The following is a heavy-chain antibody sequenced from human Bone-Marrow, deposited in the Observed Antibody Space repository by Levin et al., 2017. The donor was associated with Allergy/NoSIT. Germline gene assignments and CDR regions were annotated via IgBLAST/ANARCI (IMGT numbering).Heavy chain of an antibody. V-gene: IGHV3-7*04. CDR1: GFTFSSYW. J-gene: IGHJ6*02. CDR2: IYQDGSAK. Sequence: GGSLRLSCAASGFTFSSYWMTWVRQAPGKGLEWVANIYQDGSAKYYMDSVKGRFTISRDNAKNSLYLQMNSLRAEDTAVYYCARRIAVSGTKSMDVWGQGTTVTVSS. D-gene: IGHD6-19*01. CDR3: ARRIAVSGTKSMDV.